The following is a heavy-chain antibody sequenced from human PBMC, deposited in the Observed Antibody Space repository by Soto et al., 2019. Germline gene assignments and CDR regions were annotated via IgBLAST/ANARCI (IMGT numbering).Heavy chain of an antibody. D-gene: IGHD3-3*01. CDR1: GGSFSGYY. CDR2: INHSGST. J-gene: IGHJ5*02. V-gene: IGHV4-34*01. CDR3: ARDAYYDFWSGYSRWFDP. Sequence: PSETLSLTCAVYGGSFSGYYWSWIRQPPGKGLEWIGEINHSGSTNYNPSLKSRVTISADTSKNQFSLKLSSVTAADTAVYYCARDAYYDFWSGYSRWFDPWGQGTLVTVSS.